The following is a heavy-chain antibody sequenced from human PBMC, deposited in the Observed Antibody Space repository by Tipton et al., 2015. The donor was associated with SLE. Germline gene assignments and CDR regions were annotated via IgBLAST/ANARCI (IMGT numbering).Heavy chain of an antibody. CDR2: MFYSGTT. Sequence: TLSLTCAVYGGSFTGYSWNWIRQSPGKGLEWIGSMFYSGTTYYNPSLKSRFTISVDTSKNQFSLKLSSVTAADTAVYNCVRDRGYAHFDYWGQGTLVTVSS. J-gene: IGHJ4*02. CDR3: VRDRGYAHFDY. D-gene: IGHD5-12*01. CDR1: GGSFTGYS. V-gene: IGHV4-34*12.